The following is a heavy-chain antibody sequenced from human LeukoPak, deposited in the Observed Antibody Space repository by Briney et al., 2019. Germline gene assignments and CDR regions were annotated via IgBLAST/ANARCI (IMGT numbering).Heavy chain of an antibody. J-gene: IGHJ4*02. CDR3: ARDIAAAGTLVGD. V-gene: IGHV1-2*02. D-gene: IGHD6-13*01. CDR2: INPNSGGT. Sequence: ASVKVSCKASGYTFTGYYMHWVRQAPGQGLEWMGWINPNSGGTNYAQKFQGRVTMTRDTSISTAYMELSRLRSDDTAVYYCARDIAAAGTLVGDWGQGTLVTVSS. CDR1: GYTFTGYY.